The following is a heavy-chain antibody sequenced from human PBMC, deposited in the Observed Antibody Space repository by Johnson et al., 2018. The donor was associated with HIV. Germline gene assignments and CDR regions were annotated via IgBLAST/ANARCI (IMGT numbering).Heavy chain of an antibody. CDR1: GFTFSSYG. Sequence: VQLVESGGGVVQPGGSLRLSCAASGFTFSSYGMHWVRQAPGKGLEWVAFIRYDGSNKYYADSVKGRFTISRDNSKNTLYLQMNSLRDEDTAVYYCAKAREYDSTGHDAFDIWGQGTMVTVSS. CDR3: AKAREYDSTGHDAFDI. D-gene: IGHD3-22*01. CDR2: IRYDGSNK. J-gene: IGHJ3*02. V-gene: IGHV3-30*02.